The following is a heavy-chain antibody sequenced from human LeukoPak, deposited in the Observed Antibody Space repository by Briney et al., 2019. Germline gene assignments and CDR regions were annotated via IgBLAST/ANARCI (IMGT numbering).Heavy chain of an antibody. CDR1: GYTFTNYY. D-gene: IGHD1-20*01. J-gene: IGHJ3*02. V-gene: IGHV1-46*01. CDR2: INPSGGST. CDR3: ARDADNWNQGRSNDAFDI. Sequence: GASVKVSCKASGYTFTNYYIHWARQAPGQGLEWMGIINPSGGSTSYAQKFQGRVTMARDTSTSTVYMELRSLRSDDTAVYYCARDADNWNQGRSNDAFDIWGQGTMVTVSS.